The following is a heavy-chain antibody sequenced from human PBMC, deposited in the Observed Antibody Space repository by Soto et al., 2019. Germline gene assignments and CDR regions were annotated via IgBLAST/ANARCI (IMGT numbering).Heavy chain of an antibody. CDR1: GGSISSSSYY. J-gene: IGHJ4*02. D-gene: IGHD3-9*01. V-gene: IGHV4-39*01. CDR2: IYYSGST. CDR3: ARLHFDWLLGYYFDY. Sequence: SETLSLTCTVSGGSISSSSYYWGWIRQPPGKGLEWIGSIYYSGSTYYNPSLKSRVTISVDTSKNQFSLKLSSVTAADTAVYYCARLHFDWLLGYYFDYWGQGTLVTV.